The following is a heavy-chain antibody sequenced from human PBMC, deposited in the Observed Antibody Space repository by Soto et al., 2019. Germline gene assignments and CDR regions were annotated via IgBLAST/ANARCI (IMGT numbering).Heavy chain of an antibody. J-gene: IGHJ4*02. Sequence: ETLSLTCTVSGGSISSYYWSWIRQPPGKGLEWIGYIYYSGSTNYNPSLKSRVTISVDTSKNQFSLKLSSVTAADTAVYYCACAEMATINPFDYWGQGTLVTVSS. CDR1: GGSISSYY. D-gene: IGHD5-12*01. CDR3: ACAEMATINPFDY. V-gene: IGHV4-59*01. CDR2: IYYSGST.